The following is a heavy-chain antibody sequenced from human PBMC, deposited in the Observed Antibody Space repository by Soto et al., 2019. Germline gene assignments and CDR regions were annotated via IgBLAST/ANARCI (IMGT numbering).Heavy chain of an antibody. V-gene: IGHV1-69*13. CDR2: IIPIFGTA. CDR1: GGTFSSYA. J-gene: IGHJ6*02. Sequence: SVKVSCKASGGTFSSYAISWVRQAPGQGLEWMGGIIPIFGTANYAQKFQGRVTITADESTSTAYMELSSLRSEDTAVYYCAREGQAGAHPDYYYGMDVWGQGTSVTVSS. CDR3: AREGQAGAHPDYYYGMDV. D-gene: IGHD1-26*01.